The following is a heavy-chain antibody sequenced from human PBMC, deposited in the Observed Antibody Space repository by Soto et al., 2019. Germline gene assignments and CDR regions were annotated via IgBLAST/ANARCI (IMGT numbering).Heavy chain of an antibody. J-gene: IGHJ4*02. D-gene: IGHD2-15*01. V-gene: IGHV1-46*01. CDR3: ARVRGGGREYFFDY. CDR2: INPSGGTT. CDR1: GYTFTRYN. Sequence: ASVKVSCKASGYTFTRYNVHWVRQAPGQGLEWMAIINPSGGTTYYVQKFEGRVTLTTDTSTSTVYMELSSLRSDDTAVYYCARVRGGGREYFFDYWGQGTLVTVYS.